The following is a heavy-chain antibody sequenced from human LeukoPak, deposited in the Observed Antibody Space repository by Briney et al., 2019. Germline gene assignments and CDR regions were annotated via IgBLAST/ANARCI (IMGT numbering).Heavy chain of an antibody. D-gene: IGHD3-10*01. CDR3: ARVGGSGGDFFDY. V-gene: IGHV4-59*01. Sequence: ETLSLTCTVSGGSISSYYWSWIRQPPGKGLEWIGYIYYSGSTNYNPSLKSRVTISVDTSKNQFSLKLSSVTAADTAVYYCARVGGSGGDFFDYWGQGTLVTVSS. CDR2: IYYSGST. J-gene: IGHJ4*02. CDR1: GGSISSYY.